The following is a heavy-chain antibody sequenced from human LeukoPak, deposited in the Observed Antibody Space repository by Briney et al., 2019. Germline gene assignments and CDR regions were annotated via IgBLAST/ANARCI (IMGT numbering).Heavy chain of an antibody. CDR2: VSYDESIK. D-gene: IGHD2-21*02. CDR1: GYALSSYA. J-gene: IGHJ4*02. Sequence: GGSLRLSCAASGYALSSYAMHWVRQAPGKGLEWVAIVSYDESIKYYADSVKGRFTISRDNSKNTLYLQMNSLRAEDTAVYYCARSPVVTAILFFDYWGQGTLVTVSS. CDR3: ARSPVVTAILFFDY. V-gene: IGHV3-30*04.